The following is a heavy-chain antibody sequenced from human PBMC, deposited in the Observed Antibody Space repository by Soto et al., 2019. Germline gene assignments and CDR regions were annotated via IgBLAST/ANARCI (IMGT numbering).Heavy chain of an antibody. J-gene: IGHJ5*02. D-gene: IGHD3-10*01. V-gene: IGHV1-18*04. CDR3: AREGARLWYFDP. Sequence: ASVKVSCKASGYTFFSNGISWVRQAPGQGLEWMGWISPYNGNTDYAQNFQGRATMTTDTSTTTAYMELRSLRFDDTAVYYCAREGARLWYFDPWGQGTLVTVSS. CDR1: GYTFFSNG. CDR2: ISPYNGNT.